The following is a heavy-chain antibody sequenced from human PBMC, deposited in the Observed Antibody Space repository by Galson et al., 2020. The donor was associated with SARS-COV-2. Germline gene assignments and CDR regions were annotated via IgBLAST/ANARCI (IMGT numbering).Heavy chain of an antibody. D-gene: IGHD3-22*01. CDR3: TTGESSYDSSGYLFDY. Sequence: GESLKISCAASGFTFSNAWMSWVRQAPGKGLEWVGRIQSKTDGGTTDYAAPVKGRFTISRDDSKNTLYLQMNSLKTEDTAVYYCTTGESSYDSSGYLFDYWGQGTLVTVSS. CDR1: GFTFSNAW. V-gene: IGHV3-15*01. CDR2: IQSKTDGGTT. J-gene: IGHJ4*02.